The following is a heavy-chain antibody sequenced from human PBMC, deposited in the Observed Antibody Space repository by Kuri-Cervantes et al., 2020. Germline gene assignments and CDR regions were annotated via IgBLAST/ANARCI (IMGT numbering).Heavy chain of an antibody. J-gene: IGHJ6*02. V-gene: IGHV3-23*01. D-gene: IGHD3-9*01. Sequence: GGSLRLSCAASGFTFSSYAMSWVRQAPGKGLEWVSAISGSGGSTYYADSVKGRFTISRDNSKNTLYLQMNSLRAEDTAVYYCAKGGGDWLLQEDNMDVWGQGTTVTVSS. CDR1: GFTFSSYA. CDR2: ISGSGGST. CDR3: AKGGGDWLLQEDNMDV.